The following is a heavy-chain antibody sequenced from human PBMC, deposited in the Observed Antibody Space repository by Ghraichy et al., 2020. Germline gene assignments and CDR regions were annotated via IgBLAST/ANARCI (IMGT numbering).Heavy chain of an antibody. CDR2: ITGTGGTT. Sequence: GGSLRLSCAASGFRFSSYAMSWVRQAPGKGLEWVSAITGTGGTTYYADSVKGRFTISRDNSKNTLYLQMNSLRAEDTAVYYCAKDLGGDYGGHSYQYYNSMDVWGQGTTVTVSS. CDR3: AKDLGGDYGGHSYQYYNSMDV. D-gene: IGHD4-17*01. CDR1: GFRFSSYA. V-gene: IGHV3-23*01. J-gene: IGHJ6*02.